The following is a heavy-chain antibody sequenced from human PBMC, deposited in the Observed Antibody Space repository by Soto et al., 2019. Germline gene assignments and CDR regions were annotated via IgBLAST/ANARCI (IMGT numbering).Heavy chain of an antibody. CDR3: ARDKKSRWFGELLLFDF. D-gene: IGHD3-10*01. Sequence: SQTLSLTCAISGDSVSSNSAAWNWIRQSPSRGLEWLGRTYYRSKWYNDYAVTVKSRITINHDTSRNQFSLQLNSVPPEDSAVYYCARDKKSRWFGELLLFDFWGQGTLVTVSS. V-gene: IGHV6-1*01. J-gene: IGHJ4*02. CDR1: GDSVSSNSAA. CDR2: TYYRSKWYN.